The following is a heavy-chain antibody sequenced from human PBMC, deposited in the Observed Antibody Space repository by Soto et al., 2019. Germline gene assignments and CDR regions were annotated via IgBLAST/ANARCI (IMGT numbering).Heavy chain of an antibody. CDR1: GFPFSRYA. J-gene: IGHJ4*02. Sequence: EVQLLESGGGLVQPGGSLRLSCAASGFPFSRYATSWVRQVPGKGLEWVSAFSGSGGSTYYADSVKGRFTISRDNSKNTLYLQMNSLIAEDTAVYDCAKASIAVAGKTYFDYWGQGTLVTVSS. CDR2: FSGSGGST. D-gene: IGHD6-19*01. CDR3: AKASIAVAGKTYFDY. V-gene: IGHV3-23*01.